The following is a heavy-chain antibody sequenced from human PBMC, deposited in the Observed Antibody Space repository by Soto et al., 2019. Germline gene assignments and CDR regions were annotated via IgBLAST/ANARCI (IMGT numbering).Heavy chain of an antibody. Sequence: SETLSLTCTVSGGSISSGGYYWSWIRQHPEKGLEWIGYIYYSGSTYYNPSLKSRVTISVDTSKNQFSLKLSSVTAADTAVYYCARDQAVPAAYNWFDPWGQGTLVTVSS. CDR1: GGSISSGGYY. CDR2: IYYSGST. D-gene: IGHD2-2*01. V-gene: IGHV4-31*03. CDR3: ARDQAVPAAYNWFDP. J-gene: IGHJ5*02.